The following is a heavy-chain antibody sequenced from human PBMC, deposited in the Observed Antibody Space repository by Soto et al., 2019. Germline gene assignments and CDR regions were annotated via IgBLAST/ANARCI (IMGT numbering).Heavy chain of an antibody. CDR2: ISYDGSNK. CDR1: GFTFSSYG. D-gene: IGHD3-3*01. J-gene: IGHJ6*02. V-gene: IGHV3-30*18. CDR3: AKDFAGYYDFWSSYYGYYYGMDF. Sequence: GGSLRLSCAASGFTFSSYGMHWVRQAPGKGLEWVAVISYDGSNKYYADSVKGRFTISRDNSKNTLYLQMNSLRAEDTAVYYCAKDFAGYYDFWSSYYGYYYGMDFWGQGTTGTVSS.